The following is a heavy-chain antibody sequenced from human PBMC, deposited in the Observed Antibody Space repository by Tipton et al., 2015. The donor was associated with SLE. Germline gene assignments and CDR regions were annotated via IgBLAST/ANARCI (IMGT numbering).Heavy chain of an antibody. Sequence: GSLRLSCAASGFTFSSYSMNWVRQAPGKGLEWVSSISSSSSYIYYADSVKGRFTISRDNAKNSLYLQMNSLRAEDTAVYYCARDKVLRSVAGAEYFQHWGQGTLVTVSS. D-gene: IGHD6-19*01. CDR3: ARDKVLRSVAGAEYFQH. J-gene: IGHJ1*01. CDR2: ISSSSSYI. CDR1: GFTFSSYS. V-gene: IGHV3-21*01.